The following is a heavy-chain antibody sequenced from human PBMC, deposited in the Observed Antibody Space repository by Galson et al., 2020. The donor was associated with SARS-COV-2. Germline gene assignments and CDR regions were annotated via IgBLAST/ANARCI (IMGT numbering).Heavy chain of an antibody. CDR3: ARDLYFWRNYFYY. CDR1: GFTVANTY. J-gene: IGHJ4*02. D-gene: IGHD3-3*01. Sequence: GESLKISCAASGFTVANTYMTWVRQAPGKGLEWVSLIFDDGRTYYGDSVKGRFTISRDISKNTLHLQMNSLRLEDTAVYYCARDLYFWRNYFYYGGQGTLVTVSS. CDR2: IFDDGRT. V-gene: IGHV3-66*02.